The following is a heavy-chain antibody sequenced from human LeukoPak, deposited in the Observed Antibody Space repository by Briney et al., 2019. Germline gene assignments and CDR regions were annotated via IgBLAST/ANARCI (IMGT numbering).Heavy chain of an antibody. Sequence: PGGSLRLSCAASGFTFDDYAMHWVRQAPGKGLEWVSLISGDGGSTYYADSVKGRFTISRENSKNSLYLQMNSLRTEDTALYYCAKNEGYWDSSGPDYWGQGTLVTVSS. D-gene: IGHD3-22*01. J-gene: IGHJ4*02. V-gene: IGHV3-43*02. CDR2: ISGDGGST. CDR1: GFTFDDYA. CDR3: AKNEGYWDSSGPDY.